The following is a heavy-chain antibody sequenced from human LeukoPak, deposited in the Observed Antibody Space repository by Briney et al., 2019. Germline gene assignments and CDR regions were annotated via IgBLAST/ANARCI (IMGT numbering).Heavy chain of an antibody. CDR2: IRYDGSNK. J-gene: IGHJ3*02. Sequence: GGSLRLSCAASGFTFSSYGMHWVRQAPGKGLEWVAFIRYDGSNKYCADSVKGRFTISRDNSKNTLYLQMNSLRAEDTAVYYCAKQDPSGSYSGVTFDIWGQGTMVTVSS. CDR1: GFTFSSYG. CDR3: AKQDPSGSYSGVTFDI. V-gene: IGHV3-30*02. D-gene: IGHD1-26*01.